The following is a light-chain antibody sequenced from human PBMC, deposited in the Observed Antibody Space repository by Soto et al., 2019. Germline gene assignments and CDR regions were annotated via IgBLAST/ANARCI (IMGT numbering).Light chain of an antibody. CDR2: EVS. V-gene: IGLV2-14*01. Sequence: QSALSQPASVSGSPGQSITTSCTGTCSDVGGYNYVSWYQQHPGKAPKLMIYEVSNRPSGVSNRFSGSKSDNTASLTISGLQAEDGADYYCSSYTSSSTYVFGTGTKVTVL. CDR3: SSYTSSSTYV. J-gene: IGLJ1*01. CDR1: CSDVGGYNY.